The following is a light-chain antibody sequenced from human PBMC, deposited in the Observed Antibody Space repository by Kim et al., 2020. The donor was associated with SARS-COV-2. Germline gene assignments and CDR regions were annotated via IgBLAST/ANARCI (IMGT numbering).Light chain of an antibody. J-gene: IGKJ1*01. Sequence: SPGERATRSCRASQSVSSYLAWYQQKPGQAPRLLIYGASTRATGIPARFSGSGSGTEFTLTISSLQSEDFAVYYCQQYNNWPPWTFGQGTKVDIK. CDR1: QSVSSY. V-gene: IGKV3-15*01. CDR3: QQYNNWPPWT. CDR2: GAS.